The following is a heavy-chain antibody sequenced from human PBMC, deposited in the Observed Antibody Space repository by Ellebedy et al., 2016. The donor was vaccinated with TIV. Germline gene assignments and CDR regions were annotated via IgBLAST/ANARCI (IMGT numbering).Heavy chain of an antibody. V-gene: IGHV1-69*13. Sequence: SVKVSCXASGYTFTGYYMHWVRQAPGQGLEWMGGIIPIFGTANYAQKFQGRVTITADESTSTAYMELSSLRSEDTAVYYCARTLGATGDGDAFDIWGQGTMVTVSS. D-gene: IGHD1-26*01. CDR1: GYTFTGYY. J-gene: IGHJ3*02. CDR3: ARTLGATGDGDAFDI. CDR2: IIPIFGTA.